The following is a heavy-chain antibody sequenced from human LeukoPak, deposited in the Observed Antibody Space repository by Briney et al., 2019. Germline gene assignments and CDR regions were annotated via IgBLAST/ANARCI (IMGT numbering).Heavy chain of an antibody. CDR2: INPSGGST. D-gene: IGHD6-13*01. V-gene: IGHV1-46*01. Sequence: ASVKVSRKASGYTFTSYYMHWVRQAPGQGLEWMGIINPSGGSTSYAQKFQGRVTMTRDTSTSTVYMELSSLRSEDTAVYYCARKGIAANWFDPWGQGTLVTVSS. CDR1: GYTFTSYY. CDR3: ARKGIAANWFDP. J-gene: IGHJ5*02.